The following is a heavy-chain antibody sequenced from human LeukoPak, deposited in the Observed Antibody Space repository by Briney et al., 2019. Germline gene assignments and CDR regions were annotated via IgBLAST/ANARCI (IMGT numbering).Heavy chain of an antibody. J-gene: IGHJ6*03. CDR2: IRSDGSDK. D-gene: IGHD2-21*01. Sequence: PGGSLRLSCAASGFTFSSYGMHWVRQAPGKGLEWVAIIRSDGSDKSDAHPVEGRFTISRDNSQNTLYLQMNSLRAEDTAVYFCAKPPEIAGFYMDVWGKGTTVTVSS. CDR3: AKPPEIAGFYMDV. CDR1: GFTFSSYG. V-gene: IGHV3-30*02.